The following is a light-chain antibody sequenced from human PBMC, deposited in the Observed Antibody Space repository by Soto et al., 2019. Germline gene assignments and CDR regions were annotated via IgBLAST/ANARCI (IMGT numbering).Light chain of an antibody. CDR3: QKYNSAPRS. CDR2: AAS. V-gene: IGKV1-27*01. Sequence: DIQMTQSPSSLSASVGDRVTITCRASQGISNYLAWYQQKPGKVPKLLIYAASTLPSGVQSRFSGSGSGTDFTLTISSLPTEDVANHYCQKYNSAPRSFGQGTKVEIK. J-gene: IGKJ1*01. CDR1: QGISNY.